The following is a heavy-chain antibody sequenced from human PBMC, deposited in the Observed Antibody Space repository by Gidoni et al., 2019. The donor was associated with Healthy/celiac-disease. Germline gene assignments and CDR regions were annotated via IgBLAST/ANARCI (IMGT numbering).Heavy chain of an antibody. CDR2: ISSSSSYI. CDR1: GFTFSRYS. V-gene: IGHV3-21*01. D-gene: IGHD3-3*01. J-gene: IGHJ3*02. Sequence: EVQLVESGGGLVKPGGSLRLSCAASGFTFSRYSMNWVRQAPGKGLEWVSSISSSSSYIYYADSVKGRFTISRDNAKNSLYLQMNSLRAEDTAVYYCARCYYDFWSGYYPDDAFDIWGQGTMVTVSS. CDR3: ARCYYDFWSGYYPDDAFDI.